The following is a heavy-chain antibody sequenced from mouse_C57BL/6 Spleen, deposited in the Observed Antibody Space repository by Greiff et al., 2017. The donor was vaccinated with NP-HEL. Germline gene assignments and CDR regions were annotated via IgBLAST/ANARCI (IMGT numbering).Heavy chain of an antibody. CDR1: GYTFTSYW. CDR3: ARSDDGYYPAWFAY. D-gene: IGHD2-3*01. J-gene: IGHJ3*01. Sequence: QVQLQQPGAELVMPGASVKLSCKASGYTFTSYWMHWVKQRPGQGLEWIGEIDPSDSYTNYNQKFKGKSTLTVDKSSSTAYMQLSSLTSEDSAVYYCARSDDGYYPAWFAYWGQGTLVTVSA. V-gene: IGHV1-69*01. CDR2: IDPSDSYT.